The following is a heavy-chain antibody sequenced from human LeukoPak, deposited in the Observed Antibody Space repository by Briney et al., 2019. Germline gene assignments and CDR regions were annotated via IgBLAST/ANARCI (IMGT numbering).Heavy chain of an antibody. CDR3: ASRYSPFDF. V-gene: IGHV3-48*03. D-gene: IGHD5-18*01. CDR1: GFTFSSYA. CDR2: ISGSGSTT. Sequence: RSGGSLRLSCAASGFTFSSYAMSWVRQAPGKGLEWASYISGSGSTTYYADSVKGRFTISRDNAKNSLYLQMNSLRAEDTAVYYCASRYSPFDFWGQGTLVTVSS. J-gene: IGHJ4*02.